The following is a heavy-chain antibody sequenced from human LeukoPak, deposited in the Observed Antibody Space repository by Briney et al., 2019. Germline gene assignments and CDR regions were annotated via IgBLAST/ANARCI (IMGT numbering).Heavy chain of an antibody. CDR1: GFTFSNYW. CDR3: AGEVAATGFDY. Sequence: GGSLRLSCAASGFTFSNYWMSWVRQAPGKGLEWVANIRQDGSEKYYVDSVKGRFTISRDNAKNSLFLQMNSLRAEDTAVYYCAGEVAATGFDYRGQGTLVTVSS. CDR2: IRQDGSEK. D-gene: IGHD6-19*01. V-gene: IGHV3-7*03. J-gene: IGHJ4*02.